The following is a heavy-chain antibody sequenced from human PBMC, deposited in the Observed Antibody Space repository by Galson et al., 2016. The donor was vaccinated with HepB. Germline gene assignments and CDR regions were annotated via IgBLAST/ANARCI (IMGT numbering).Heavy chain of an antibody. V-gene: IGHV3-48*02. CDR3: VKGACTSDY. D-gene: IGHD2-2*01. Sequence: SLRLSCAASGFIFNSYSMNWVRQAPGKGLEWISYISSSSNSMYYADSVKGRFTISRDNAKNALYLQMNSLRDEDTAVYYCVKGACTSDYWGQGTLVTVSS. CDR1: GFIFNSYS. CDR2: ISSSSNSM. J-gene: IGHJ4*02.